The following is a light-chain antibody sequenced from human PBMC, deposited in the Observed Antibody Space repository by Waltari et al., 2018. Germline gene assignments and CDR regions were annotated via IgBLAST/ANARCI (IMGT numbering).Light chain of an antibody. CDR1: QSVLYSSDNKNY. Sequence: DIVMTHSPDSLTVSLGERATINCKPSQSVLYSSDNKNYLTWYQQKPGQPPKLLIYWASTRESGVPDRFSGSGSGTDFTLTISSLQAEDVAVYYCQQYYTTPRTFGQGTKVEIK. V-gene: IGKV4-1*01. J-gene: IGKJ1*01. CDR2: WAS. CDR3: QQYYTTPRT.